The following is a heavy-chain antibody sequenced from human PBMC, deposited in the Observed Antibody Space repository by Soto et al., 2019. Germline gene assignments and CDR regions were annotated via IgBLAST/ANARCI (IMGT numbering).Heavy chain of an antibody. D-gene: IGHD6-19*01. CDR2: ISYDGSNK. Sequence: SLRLSCAASGFTFSSYAMHWVRQAPGKGLEWVAVISYDGSNKYYADSVKGRFTISRDNSKNTLYLQMNSLRAEDTAVYYCARVMLYSSGWYQLPYYYYGMDVWGQGTTVTVSS. CDR3: ARVMLYSSGWYQLPYYYYGMDV. CDR1: GFTFSSYA. J-gene: IGHJ6*02. V-gene: IGHV3-30-3*01.